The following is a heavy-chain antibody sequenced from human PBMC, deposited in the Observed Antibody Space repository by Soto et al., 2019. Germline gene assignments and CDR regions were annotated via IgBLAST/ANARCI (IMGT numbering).Heavy chain of an antibody. CDR1: GFTLSSYG. J-gene: IGHJ4*02. V-gene: IGHV3-33*04. CDR2: IWYDGNSK. CDR3: ARDRTLSYFDY. Sequence: QVQLVESGGAVVQPGRSLRLSCAASGFTLSSYGMHWVRQAPGKGLEWVAVIWYDGNSKYYVDSVKDRFTISRDSSKNTLYRQMNSLRAEDPAVYYCARDRTLSYFDYWGQGTLVTVSS.